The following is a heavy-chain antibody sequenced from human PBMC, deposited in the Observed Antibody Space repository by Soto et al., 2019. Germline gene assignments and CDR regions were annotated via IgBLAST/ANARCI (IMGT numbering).Heavy chain of an antibody. J-gene: IGHJ3*02. Sequence: SEPLALTYTVSGASISRYHWCCIWQPPGKGLEWIGYIYYSGSTNYNPSLKSRVTLSVDTSKNQFSLKLSSVTAADTAVYYCAGGRDIVLMVYDWSLNGGAFDIWGQGTMVS. CDR3: AGGRDIVLMVYDWSLNGGAFDI. V-gene: IGHV4-59*08. D-gene: IGHD2-8*01. CDR2: IYYSGST. CDR1: GASISRYH.